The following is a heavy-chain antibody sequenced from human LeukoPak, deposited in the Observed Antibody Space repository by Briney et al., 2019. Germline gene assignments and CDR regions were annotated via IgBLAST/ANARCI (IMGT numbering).Heavy chain of an antibody. CDR3: ARDLIPAVLLWLGWPMDV. Sequence: GRSLRLSCAASGFTFSSSGMHWVRQAPGKGLEWVAVIWYDGSNKYYADSVKGRFTISRDNSKNTLYLQMNSLRAEDTAVYYCARDLIPAVLLWLGWPMDVWGQGATVTLSS. D-gene: IGHD3-10*01. CDR2: IWYDGSNK. V-gene: IGHV3-33*01. CDR1: GFTFSSSG. J-gene: IGHJ6*02.